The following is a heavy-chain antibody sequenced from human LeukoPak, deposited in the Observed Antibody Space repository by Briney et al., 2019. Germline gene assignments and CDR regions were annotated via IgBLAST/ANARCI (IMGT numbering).Heavy chain of an antibody. CDR1: GFTFSSYA. V-gene: IGHV3-23*01. CDR3: AKENTPFGPSVVQRVGGAFDI. CDR2: LSSSGGIT. J-gene: IGHJ3*02. D-gene: IGHD3-10*01. Sequence: PGGSLRLSCAASGFTFSSYAMSWVRQAPGRGMEWVSSLSSSGGITYYVDSVKGRFTVSRDNSKNTLYLQMNSLRAEDTALYYCAKENTPFGPSVVQRVGGAFDIWGQGTRVTVSS.